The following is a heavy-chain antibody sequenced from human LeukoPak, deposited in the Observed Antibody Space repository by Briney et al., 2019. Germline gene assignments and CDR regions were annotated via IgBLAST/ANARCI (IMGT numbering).Heavy chain of an antibody. Sequence: ASVMVSCKASGYTFTAYYMHWVRQAPGQGLEWMGWINPNSGGTNYAQKFQGRVTMTRDTSISTAYMELSRLRSDDTAVYYCARGDDSSGWYHIYYFDYWGQGTLVTVSS. CDR1: GYTFTAYY. D-gene: IGHD6-19*01. J-gene: IGHJ4*02. CDR2: INPNSGGT. V-gene: IGHV1-2*02. CDR3: ARGDDSSGWYHIYYFDY.